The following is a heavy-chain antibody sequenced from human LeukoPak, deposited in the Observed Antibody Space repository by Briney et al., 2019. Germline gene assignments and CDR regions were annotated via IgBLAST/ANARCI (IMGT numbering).Heavy chain of an antibody. D-gene: IGHD2-15*01. V-gene: IGHV4-34*01. CDR1: GGSFSGYY. J-gene: IGHJ5*02. CDR3: ARSSFTVVTPNWFDP. CDR2: INHSGST. Sequence: SETLSLTCAVYGGSFSGYYWSWIRQPPGKGLEWIGEINHSGSTNYNPSPKSRVTISVDTSKNQFSLKLSSVTAADTAVYYCARSSFTVVTPNWFDPWGQGTLVTVSS.